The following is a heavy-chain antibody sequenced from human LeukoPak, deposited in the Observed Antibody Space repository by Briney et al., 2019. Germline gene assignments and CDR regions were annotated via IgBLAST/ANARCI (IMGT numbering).Heavy chain of an antibody. D-gene: IGHD4-23*01. J-gene: IGHJ6*02. Sequence: GESLKISCKGSGYIFISYWIGWVRQMPGKGLEWMGIIYPGDSDTRYSPSFQGQVTISADKAISTAYLQWSSLKASDTAMYYCARAAYGGDYYYYGMDVWGQGTTVTVSS. V-gene: IGHV5-51*01. CDR3: ARAAYGGDYYYYGMDV. CDR1: GYIFISYW. CDR2: IYPGDSDT.